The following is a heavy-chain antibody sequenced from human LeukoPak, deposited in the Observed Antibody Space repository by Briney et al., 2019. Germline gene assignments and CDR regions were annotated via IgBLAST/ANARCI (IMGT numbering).Heavy chain of an antibody. CDR1: GFTFSSYD. Sequence: GGSLRLSCAASGFTFSSYDMHWVRQVTGKGLEWVSSIGTAGNTYYPGSVKGRFTISRENAKNSLYLQMNSLRVGDTAVYYCVRDRLGTSGWYSRDHHYYYGMDVWGQGTTVTVSS. CDR2: IGTAGNT. J-gene: IGHJ6*02. D-gene: IGHD6-19*01. V-gene: IGHV3-13*01. CDR3: VRDRLGTSGWYSRDHHYYYGMDV.